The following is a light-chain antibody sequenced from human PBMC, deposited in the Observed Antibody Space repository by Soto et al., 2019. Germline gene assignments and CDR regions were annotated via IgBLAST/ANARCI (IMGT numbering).Light chain of an antibody. V-gene: IGLV2-8*01. CDR3: GTWESYLSVGV. J-gene: IGLJ3*02. Sequence: QSALTQPPSASGSPGQSVTISCTGTTSDVGTSNYVSWYQQHPGKAPKLIIYEVNQRPSGVPDRFSGSKSGNTASLTVSGLQLEDEADYYCGTWESYLSVGVFGGGTKLTVL. CDR1: TSDVGTSNY. CDR2: EVN.